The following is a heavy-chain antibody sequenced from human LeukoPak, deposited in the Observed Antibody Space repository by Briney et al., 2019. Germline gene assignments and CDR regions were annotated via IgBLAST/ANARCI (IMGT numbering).Heavy chain of an antibody. CDR3: AREWQGGIAAAGTRIEGDY. CDR1: GFSVRGYL. V-gene: IGHV3-7*01. CDR2: IKQEGSEK. D-gene: IGHD6-13*01. Sequence: AGGSLRLSRSVSGFSVRGYLMTWVRPAPGKGLEWVANIKQEGSEKNYVDSVKGRFTISRDNAENSLFLQMNSLRVEDTAVYYCAREWQGGIAAAGTRIEGDYWGQGTLVAVSS. J-gene: IGHJ4*02.